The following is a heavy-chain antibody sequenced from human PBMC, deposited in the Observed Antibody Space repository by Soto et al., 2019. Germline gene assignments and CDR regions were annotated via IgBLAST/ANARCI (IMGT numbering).Heavy chain of an antibody. D-gene: IGHD6-6*01. CDR2: FDPEDGET. Sequence: GASVKGSCKVSGYTLTELSMHGVRQAPGKGLEWMGGFDPEDGETIYAQKFQGRVTMTEDTSTDTAYMELSSLRSEDTAVYYCATVQLGESPYFDYWGQGTLVTVSS. J-gene: IGHJ4*02. CDR1: GYTLTELS. CDR3: ATVQLGESPYFDY. V-gene: IGHV1-24*01.